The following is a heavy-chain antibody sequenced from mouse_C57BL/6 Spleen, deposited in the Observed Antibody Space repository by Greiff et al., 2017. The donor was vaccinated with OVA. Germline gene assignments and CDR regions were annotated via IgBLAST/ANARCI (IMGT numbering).Heavy chain of an antibody. D-gene: IGHD2-2*01. V-gene: IGHV1-64*01. CDR1: GYTFTSYW. CDR2: IYPNSGST. Sequence: QVQLQQPGAELVKPGASVKLSCKASGYTFTSYWMHWVKQRPGQGLEWIGMIYPNSGSTNYNEKFKSTATLTVDKSSSTAYMQLSSLTSEDSAVYYWARGVTNYAMDYWGQGTSVTVSS. J-gene: IGHJ4*01. CDR3: ARGVTNYAMDY.